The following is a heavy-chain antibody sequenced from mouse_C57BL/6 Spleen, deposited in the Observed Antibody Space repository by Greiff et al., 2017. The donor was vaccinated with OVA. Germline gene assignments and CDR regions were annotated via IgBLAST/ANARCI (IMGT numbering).Heavy chain of an antibody. D-gene: IGHD4-1*01. CDR1: GFNIKNTY. Sequence: VQLKQSVAELVRPGASVKLSCTASGFNIKNTYMHWVKQRPEQGLEWIGRIDPANGNTKYAPKFQGKATITADTSSNTAYLQLSSLTSEDTAIYYCARSVANWDRTYYFDYWGQGTTLTVSS. J-gene: IGHJ2*01. V-gene: IGHV14-3*01. CDR3: ARSVANWDRTYYFDY. CDR2: IDPANGNT.